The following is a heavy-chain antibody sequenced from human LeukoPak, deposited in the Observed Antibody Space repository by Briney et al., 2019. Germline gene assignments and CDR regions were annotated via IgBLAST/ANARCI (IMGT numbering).Heavy chain of an antibody. CDR3: ARVFAYGSGIDWFDP. CDR1: GGSISSGDYY. D-gene: IGHD3-10*01. Sequence: PSQTLSLTCTVSGGSISSGDYYWSWIRQPPGKGLEWIVYIYYSGSTYYNPSLKSRLTISVDTSKNQFSLKLSSVTAADTAVYYCARVFAYGSGIDWFDPWGQGTLVTVSS. J-gene: IGHJ5*02. CDR2: IYYSGST. V-gene: IGHV4-30-4*01.